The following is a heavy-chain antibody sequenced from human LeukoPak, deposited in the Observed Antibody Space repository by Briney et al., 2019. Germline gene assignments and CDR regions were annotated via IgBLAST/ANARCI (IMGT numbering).Heavy chain of an antibody. D-gene: IGHD6-13*01. CDR3: ARGRSLSSWSDY. Sequence: RAASVKVSCKASGYTFTAYYIHWVRQAPGQGLEWMGWINPNSGGTNYAQKFQGRVTMTRNTSISTAYMELSSLRSEDTAVYYCARGRSLSSWSDYWGQGTLVTVSS. V-gene: IGHV1-2*02. J-gene: IGHJ4*02. CDR2: INPNSGGT. CDR1: GYTFTAYY.